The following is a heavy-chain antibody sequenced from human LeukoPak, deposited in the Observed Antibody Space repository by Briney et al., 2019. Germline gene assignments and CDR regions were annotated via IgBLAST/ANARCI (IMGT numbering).Heavy chain of an antibody. D-gene: IGHD4-23*01. V-gene: IGHV1-2*02. CDR3: AREASGGYFDY. CDR1: GYTFTGYY. Sequence: ASVKVSCKASGYTFTGYYMHWVRQAPGQGLEWMGWINPNSGGTNYAQKFQGRVTMTRDTSISTAYMDLSSLRSEDTAVYYCAREASGGYFDYWGQGTLVTVSS. CDR2: INPNSGGT. J-gene: IGHJ4*02.